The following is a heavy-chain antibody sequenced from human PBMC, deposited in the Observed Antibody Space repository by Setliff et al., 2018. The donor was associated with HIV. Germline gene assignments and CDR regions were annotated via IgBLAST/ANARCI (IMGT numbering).Heavy chain of an antibody. J-gene: IGHJ4*02. D-gene: IGHD2-2*01. CDR2: IYYSGST. Sequence: SETLSLTCTVSGGSISSSSYYWGWIRQPPGKGLEWIGSIYYSGSTYYNPSLKSRVTISVDTSKNQFSLKLSSVTAADTAVYYCARLSCSSNSCPFDYWVQGTLVTVSS. V-gene: IGHV4-39*01. CDR1: GGSISSSSYY. CDR3: ARLSCSSNSCPFDY.